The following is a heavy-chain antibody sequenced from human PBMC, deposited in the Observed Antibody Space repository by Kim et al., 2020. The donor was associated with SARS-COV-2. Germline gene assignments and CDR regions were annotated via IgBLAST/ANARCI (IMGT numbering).Heavy chain of an antibody. J-gene: IGHJ5*02. V-gene: IGHV3-30*01. CDR3: ARDRRWFGELSNWFDP. Sequence: SVKGRFTISRDNSKNTLYLQMNSLRAEDTAVYYCARDRRWFGELSNWFDPWGQGTLVTVSS. D-gene: IGHD3-10*01.